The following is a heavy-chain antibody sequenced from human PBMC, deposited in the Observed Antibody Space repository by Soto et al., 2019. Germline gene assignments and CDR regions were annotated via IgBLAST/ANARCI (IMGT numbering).Heavy chain of an antibody. CDR1: GFTFSNAW. J-gene: IGHJ3*02. V-gene: IGHV3-15*07. CDR3: TTAPYYDFWSGYYHDAFDI. CDR2: IKSKTDGGTT. D-gene: IGHD3-3*01. Sequence: GGSLRLSCAASGFTFSNAWMNWVRQAPGKGLEWVGRIKSKTDGGTTDYAAPVKGRFTISRDDSKNTLYLQMNSLKTEDTAVYYCTTAPYYDFWSGYYHDAFDIWGQGIMVTVSS.